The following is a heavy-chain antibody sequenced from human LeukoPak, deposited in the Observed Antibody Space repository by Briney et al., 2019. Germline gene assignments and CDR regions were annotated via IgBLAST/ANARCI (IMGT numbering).Heavy chain of an antibody. Sequence: PSETLSLTCTVSGGSISSYYWSWIRQPPGKGLEWIGYIYYSGSTNYNPSLKSRVTISVDTSKNQFSLKLSSVTAADTAVYYCARMGGDYAHYWGQGTLVTVSS. CDR1: GGSISSYY. J-gene: IGHJ4*02. CDR2: IYYSGST. CDR3: ARMGGDYAHY. D-gene: IGHD4-17*01. V-gene: IGHV4-59*08.